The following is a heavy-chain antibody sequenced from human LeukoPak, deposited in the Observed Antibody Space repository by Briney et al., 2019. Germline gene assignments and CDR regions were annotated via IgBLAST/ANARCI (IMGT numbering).Heavy chain of an antibody. CDR2: IDHSGST. J-gene: IGHJ2*01. Sequence: PSETLSLTCAVQGASLRGSYWSWIRQPPGKGLQWIGQIDHSGSTHSIPSLKSRVAISLDTSQSQVSLKVNSVTAADTAVYFCARGGNGWYFDLWGRGTLVTVSS. CDR3: ARGGNGWYFDL. D-gene: IGHD1-14*01. CDR1: GASLRGSY. V-gene: IGHV4-34*01.